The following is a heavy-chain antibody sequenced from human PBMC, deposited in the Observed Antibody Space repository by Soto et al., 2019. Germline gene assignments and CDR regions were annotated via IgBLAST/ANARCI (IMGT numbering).Heavy chain of an antibody. CDR2: MIPGSGNT. Sequence: QVQLVQSGAEVKKPGASVKVSCKASGYTFTNYEISWVRQATGQGLEWMGWMIPGSGNTGYARKFQDRVTMTRNISISTAYMELSSLASYDTAIYYCARMAASGSLNWFDPWGQGTLVTVSS. J-gene: IGHJ5*02. V-gene: IGHV1-8*01. CDR1: GYTFTNYE. CDR3: ARMAASGSLNWFDP. D-gene: IGHD3-10*01.